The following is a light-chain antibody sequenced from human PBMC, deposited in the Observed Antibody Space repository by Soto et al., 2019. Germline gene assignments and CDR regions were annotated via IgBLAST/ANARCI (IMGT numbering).Light chain of an antibody. V-gene: IGLV1-44*01. CDR3: AAWDDSLSGV. J-gene: IGLJ3*02. CDR1: SSNIGSNT. CDR2: SNN. Sequence: QTVVTQPPSASGTPGQRVTISCSGSSSNIGSNTVNWYQQLPGTAPKHLIFSNNQRPSGVPDRFSGSKSGTSASLAISGLQPEDEADYYCAAWDDSLSGVFGGGTKLTVL.